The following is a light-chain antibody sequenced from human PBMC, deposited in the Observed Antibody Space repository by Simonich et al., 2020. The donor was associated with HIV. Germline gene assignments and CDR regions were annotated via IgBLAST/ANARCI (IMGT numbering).Light chain of an antibody. V-gene: IGKV4-1*01. Sequence: DIVMTQSPDSLAVSLGERATINCKYSQSVLYSSNNKNYLAWYQQKPGHPPKLLIYWASTRESGVPDRISGSGSGTDFTLTISSLQAEDVAVYYCQQYHSIPPTFGGGTKVEIK. CDR2: WAS. CDR1: QSVLYSSNNKNY. J-gene: IGKJ4*01. CDR3: QQYHSIPPT.